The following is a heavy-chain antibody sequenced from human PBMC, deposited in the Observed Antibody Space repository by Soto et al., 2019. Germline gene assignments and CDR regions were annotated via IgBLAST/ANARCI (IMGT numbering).Heavy chain of an antibody. D-gene: IGHD3-16*01. Sequence: PMGSVRLSCAISGCSVSSNDLSCVRHSPGKGLEWVSVHYSGGSTYYADSVQGRFTISRDKSNNTLYLQMRRVRAEDTAVYFCARHRHLLGTVGDHSPLEAWGQGTLVTVSS. CDR1: GCSVSSND. J-gene: IGHJ4*02. CDR3: ARHRHLLGTVGDHSPLEA. V-gene: IGHV3-53*01. CDR2: HYSGGST.